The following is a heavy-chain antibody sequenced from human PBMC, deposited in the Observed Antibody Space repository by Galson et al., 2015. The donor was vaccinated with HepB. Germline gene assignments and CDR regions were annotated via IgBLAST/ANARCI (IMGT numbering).Heavy chain of an antibody. D-gene: IGHD3/OR15-3a*01. CDR2: ISHDGRKN. Sequence: SLRLSCAASGFTFNIYGFHWVRQAPGKGLEWLAVISHDGRKNHYADSVRGRLTISRDNSRNTVSLQMNRLRHDDTAVYYCARCVLDRLLSIKEDFYGMDVWGQGTTVAVSS. J-gene: IGHJ6*02. CDR1: GFTFNIYG. V-gene: IGHV3-30*03. CDR3: ARCVLDRLLSIKEDFYGMDV.